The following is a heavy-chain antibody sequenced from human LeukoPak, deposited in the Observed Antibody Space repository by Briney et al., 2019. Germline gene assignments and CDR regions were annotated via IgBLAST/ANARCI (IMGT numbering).Heavy chain of an antibody. J-gene: IGHJ4*02. D-gene: IGHD1-26*01. CDR3: TTRTHEGPHSGSYRFDY. Sequence: PGVSLRLSCAASGFTFSNAWMSWVRQAPGKGLEWVGRIKSKTDGGTTDYAAPVKGRFTISRDDSKNTLYLQMNSLKTEDTAVYYCTTRTHEGPHSGSYRFDYWGQGTLVTVSS. V-gene: IGHV3-15*01. CDR2: IKSKTDGGTT. CDR1: GFTFSNAW.